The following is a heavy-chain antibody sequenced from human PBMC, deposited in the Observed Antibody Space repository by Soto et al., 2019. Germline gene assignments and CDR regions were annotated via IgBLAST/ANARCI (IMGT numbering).Heavy chain of an antibody. J-gene: IGHJ6*03. CDR3: AKVGFMITFGGVIWDYYYYMDV. D-gene: IGHD3-16*01. CDR2: ISYDGSNK. V-gene: IGHV3-30*18. CDR1: GFTFSSYG. Sequence: GGSLRLSCAASGFTFSSYGMHWVRQAPGKGLEWVAVISYDGSNKYYADSVKGRFTISRDNSKNTLYLQMNSLRAEDTAVYYCAKVGFMITFGGVIWDYYYYMDVWGKGTTVTVSS.